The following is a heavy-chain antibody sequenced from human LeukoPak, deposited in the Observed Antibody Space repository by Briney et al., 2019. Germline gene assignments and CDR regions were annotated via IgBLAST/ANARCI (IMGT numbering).Heavy chain of an antibody. D-gene: IGHD3-22*01. CDR2: IYYSGST. CDR1: GGSISSSSYY. CDR3: ARVTGFMIEDYFDY. Sequence: PSETLSLTCTVSGGSISSSSYYWGWIRQPPGKGLEWIGSIYYSGSTYYNPSLKSRVTISVDTSKNQFSLKLSSVTAADTAVYYCARVTGFMIEDYFDYWGQGTLVTVSS. V-gene: IGHV4-39*07. J-gene: IGHJ4*02.